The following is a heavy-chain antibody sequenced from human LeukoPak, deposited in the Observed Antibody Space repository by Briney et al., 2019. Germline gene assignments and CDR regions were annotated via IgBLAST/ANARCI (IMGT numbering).Heavy chain of an antibody. CDR2: IYYSGST. V-gene: IGHV4-39*01. Sequence: SETLSLTCTVSGGSLSSNGYYWGWIRQPPGKGLEWIGSIYYSGSTYYNPSLKSRVTISVDTSKNQFSLKLSSVTAADTAVYYCARHGAWGLYYMDVWGKGTTVTISS. J-gene: IGHJ6*03. CDR1: GGSLSSNGYY. D-gene: IGHD3-16*01. CDR3: ARHGAWGLYYMDV.